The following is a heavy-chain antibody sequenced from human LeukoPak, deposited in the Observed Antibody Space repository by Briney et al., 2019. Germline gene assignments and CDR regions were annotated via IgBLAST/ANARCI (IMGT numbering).Heavy chain of an antibody. CDR2: IIPIFGTA. D-gene: IGHD3-3*01. Sequence: TVEVSCKASGGTFSSYAISWVRQAPGQGLEWMGGIIPIFGTANYAQKFQGRVTITADESTSTAYMELSSLRSEDTAVYYSARVGRELDFWSSYDGNEFDPWGQGTLVTVSS. CDR1: GGTFSSYA. CDR3: ARVGRELDFWSSYDGNEFDP. V-gene: IGHV1-69*13. J-gene: IGHJ5*02.